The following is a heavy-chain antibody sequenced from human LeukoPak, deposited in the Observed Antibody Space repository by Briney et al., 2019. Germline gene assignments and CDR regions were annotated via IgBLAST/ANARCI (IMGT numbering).Heavy chain of an antibody. D-gene: IGHD4-17*01. J-gene: IGHJ4*02. V-gene: IGHV4-39*01. Sequence: PSETLSLTCTVSGVSISSSSYYWGWIRQPPGKGLEWIGSIHYSGSTYYNPSLKSRVTISVDTSKNQFFLKLSSVAAADTAVYYCAPIYGDYSDFDSWGQGTLVTVSS. CDR1: GVSISSSSYY. CDR3: APIYGDYSDFDS. CDR2: IHYSGST.